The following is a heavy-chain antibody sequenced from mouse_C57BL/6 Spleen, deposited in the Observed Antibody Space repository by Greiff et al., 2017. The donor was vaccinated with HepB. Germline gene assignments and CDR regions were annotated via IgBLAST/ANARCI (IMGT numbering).Heavy chain of an antibody. Sequence: EVQLQQSGPGMVKPSQSLSLTCTVTGYSITSGYDWHWIRHFPGNKLEWMGYISYSGSTNYNPSLKSRISITHDTSKNHFFLKLNSVTTEDTATYYCARQLRDYAMDYWGQGTSVTVSS. D-gene: IGHD2-4*01. J-gene: IGHJ4*01. CDR2: ISYSGST. V-gene: IGHV3-1*01. CDR1: GYSITSGYD. CDR3: ARQLRDYAMDY.